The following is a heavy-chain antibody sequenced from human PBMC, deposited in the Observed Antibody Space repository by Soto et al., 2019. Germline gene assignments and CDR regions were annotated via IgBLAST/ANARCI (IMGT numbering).Heavy chain of an antibody. CDR3: ARGRGGKESSVH. CDR1: GGSFSGYY. D-gene: IGHD3-10*01. Sequence: QVQLQQWGAGLLKPSETLSLTCAVYGGSFSGYYWSWIRQPPGKGLEWIGEINHSGSTNYNPSLKSRVTISVDTSKNQFSLKLSSVTAADTAVYYCARGRGGKESSVHWGQGTLVTVSS. J-gene: IGHJ1*01. V-gene: IGHV4-34*01. CDR2: INHSGST.